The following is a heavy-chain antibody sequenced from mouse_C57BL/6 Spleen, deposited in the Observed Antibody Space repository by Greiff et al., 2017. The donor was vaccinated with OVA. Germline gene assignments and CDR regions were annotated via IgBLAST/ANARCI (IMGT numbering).Heavy chain of an antibody. V-gene: IGHV5-17*01. CDR3: ASDYGYAMDC. D-gene: IGHD1-1*01. J-gene: IGHJ4*01. CDR2: ISRGSSTS. Sequence: EVLLVESGGGLVKPGGSLKLSCAASGFTFSDYGMHWVRQAPEKGLEWVAYISRGSSTSYYADTVKGRFTISRDNAKNTLFLQMTSLRSEDTAMYYRASDYGYAMDCWGHGTSVTFSS. CDR1: GFTFSDYG.